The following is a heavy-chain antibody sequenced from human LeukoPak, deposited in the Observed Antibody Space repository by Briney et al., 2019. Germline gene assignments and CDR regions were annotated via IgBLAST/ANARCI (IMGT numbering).Heavy chain of an antibody. Sequence: GGPLRLSCAASGFTFSSYGMHWVRQAPGKGLEGVAFIRYDGSNKYYADSVKGRFTISRDNSKNTLYLQMNSLRAEDTAVYYCAKPLGPGRIAAAGLAYWGQGTLVTVSS. D-gene: IGHD6-13*01. CDR1: GFTFSSYG. V-gene: IGHV3-30*02. CDR3: AKPLGPGRIAAAGLAY. CDR2: IRYDGSNK. J-gene: IGHJ4*02.